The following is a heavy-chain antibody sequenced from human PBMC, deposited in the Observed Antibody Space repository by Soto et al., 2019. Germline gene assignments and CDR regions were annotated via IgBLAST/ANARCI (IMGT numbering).Heavy chain of an antibody. CDR1: GAPFTTSA. J-gene: IGHJ6*02. Sequence: QVQLVQSGAEGKKPGSSGKVPCKSSGAPFTTSAISWVGQAPGPGLEWVGGIMPVFPTPSYAQKFQGRVTITADESTTATYLELTGLRADDTAVHHCARDKDRQQLGGNYYYMLDVWGQGTAITVAS. V-gene: IGHV1-69*12. CDR2: IMPVFPTP. D-gene: IGHD3-3*02. CDR3: ARDKDRQQLGGNYYYMLDV.